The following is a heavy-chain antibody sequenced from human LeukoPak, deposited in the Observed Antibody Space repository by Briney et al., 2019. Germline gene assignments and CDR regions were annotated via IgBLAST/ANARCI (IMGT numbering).Heavy chain of an antibody. CDR2: IYYSGST. J-gene: IGHJ6*02. V-gene: IGHV4-59*01. CDR3: ARAFYCSGGSCYYYGMDV. CDR1: GGSISSYY. Sequence: SETLSLTCTVSGGSISSYYWSWIRQPPGKGLEWIGYIYYSGSTNYNPSLKSRVTISVDTSKNQFSLKLSSVTAADTAVYYCARAFYCSGGSCYYYGMDVWGRGTTVTVSS. D-gene: IGHD2-15*01.